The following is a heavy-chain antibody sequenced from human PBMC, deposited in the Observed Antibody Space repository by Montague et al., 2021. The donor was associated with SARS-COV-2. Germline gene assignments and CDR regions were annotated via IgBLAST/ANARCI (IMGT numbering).Heavy chain of an antibody. Sequence: SLRLSCAASGFTFDDYAMHWVRQAPGKGLEWVSGISWNSGNIGYADSVKGRFTISRDNAKNSLYLQMSSLRAEDTALYYCAKVPVALAGYYFDHWGQGTMVTVSS. CDR1: GFTFDDYA. J-gene: IGHJ4*02. V-gene: IGHV3-9*01. CDR3: AKVPVALAGYYFDH. CDR2: ISWNSGNI. D-gene: IGHD6-19*01.